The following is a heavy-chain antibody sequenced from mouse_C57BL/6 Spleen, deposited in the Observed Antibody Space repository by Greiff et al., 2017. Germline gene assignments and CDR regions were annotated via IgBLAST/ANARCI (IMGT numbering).Heavy chain of an antibody. CDR1: GFTFSDYG. V-gene: IGHV5-17*01. CDR3: AREEDGYYGPFDY. J-gene: IGHJ2*01. D-gene: IGHD2-3*01. Sequence: EVQLVESGGGLVKPGGSLKLSCAASGFTFSDYGMHWVRQAPEKGLEWVAYISSGSSTIYYADTVKGRFTISRDNAKNTLFLQMTSLRSEDTAMYYCAREEDGYYGPFDYWGQGTTLTVSS. CDR2: ISSGSSTI.